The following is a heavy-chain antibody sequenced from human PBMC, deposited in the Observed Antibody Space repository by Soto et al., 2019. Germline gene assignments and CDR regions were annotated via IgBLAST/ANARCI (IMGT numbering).Heavy chain of an antibody. CDR3: AREGASGFGMDV. Sequence: QVQLQESGPGLVKPSETLSLTCTVSGGSIRSYYWSGIRQPAGKPLEWIGRIYTSGTTNYNPSLKSRVTIIVDTSKNQFSLKLSSVTAADTAVYYCAREGASGFGMDVWGQGTTVTVSS. CDR1: GGSIRSYY. D-gene: IGHD1-26*01. J-gene: IGHJ6*02. V-gene: IGHV4-4*07. CDR2: IYTSGTT.